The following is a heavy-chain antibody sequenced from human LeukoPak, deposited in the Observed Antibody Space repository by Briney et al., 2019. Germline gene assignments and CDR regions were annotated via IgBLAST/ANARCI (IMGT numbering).Heavy chain of an antibody. D-gene: IGHD3-22*01. Sequence: GESLKISCKGSGYSFTSYFIGWVRQMPGKGLEWMGIIYPGDSDTRYSPSFRGQVTISADKSMSSAYLQWSSVKASDSAMYYCVRHDRSSWYSMGGIDFWGQGTLVTVSS. CDR3: VRHDRSSWYSMGGIDF. CDR2: IYPGDSDT. V-gene: IGHV5-51*01. CDR1: GYSFTSYF. J-gene: IGHJ4*02.